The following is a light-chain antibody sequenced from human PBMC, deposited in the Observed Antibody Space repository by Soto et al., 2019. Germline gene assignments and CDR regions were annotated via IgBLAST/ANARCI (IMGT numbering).Light chain of an antibody. Sequence: QSALTQPASVSGSPGQSITISCTGSVSDVGTFGPVSWYQQHPGQVPKLIIYEGNRRPSGVSGRFSGSKSGNTASLTISGLQAEDEADYYCCSYAGTYSPVFGGGTKLTVL. V-gene: IGLV2-23*01. CDR1: VSDVGTFGP. CDR2: EGN. CDR3: CSYAGTYSPV. J-gene: IGLJ2*01.